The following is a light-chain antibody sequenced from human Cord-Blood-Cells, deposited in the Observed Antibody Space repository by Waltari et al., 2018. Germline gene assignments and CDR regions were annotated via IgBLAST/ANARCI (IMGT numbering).Light chain of an antibody. CDR2: AES. CDR3: QQSYSTPWT. CDR1: QSINSY. V-gene: IGKV1-39*01. Sequence: DIQMTQYPSSLSASVGDRVTITCRASQSINSYLNWYQQKPGKAPKLLIYAESSLQSGVPSRFSGSGSGTDFTLTISSLQPEDFATYYCQQSYSTPWTFGQGTKVEIK. J-gene: IGKJ1*01.